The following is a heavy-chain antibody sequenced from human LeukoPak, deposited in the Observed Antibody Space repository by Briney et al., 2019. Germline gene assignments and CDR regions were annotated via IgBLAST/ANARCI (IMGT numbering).Heavy chain of an antibody. Sequence: QTGGSLRLSCAASGFTVSSNYMSWVRQAPGKGLEWVSVIYSGGSTYYADSVKGRFTISRDNSKNTLYLQMNSLRAEDTAVYYCARGLRSSGWSLFDYWGQGTLVTVSS. V-gene: IGHV3-66*01. CDR1: GFTVSSNY. CDR3: ARGLRSSGWSLFDY. CDR2: IYSGGST. J-gene: IGHJ4*02. D-gene: IGHD6-19*01.